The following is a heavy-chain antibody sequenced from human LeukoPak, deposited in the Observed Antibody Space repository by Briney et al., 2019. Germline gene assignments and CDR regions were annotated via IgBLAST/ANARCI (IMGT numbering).Heavy chain of an antibody. D-gene: IGHD5-24*01. J-gene: IGHJ4*02. Sequence: PSETLSLTCAASGGSISSGGYSWSWIRQPPGKGLEWIGSIYYTGSTNYNPSLKSRVTISVDTSKNQFSLKLSSVTAAETAVYYCARENGYNYDYWGQGTLVTVSS. V-gene: IGHV4-61*08. CDR1: GGSISSGGYS. CDR2: IYYTGST. CDR3: ARENGYNYDY.